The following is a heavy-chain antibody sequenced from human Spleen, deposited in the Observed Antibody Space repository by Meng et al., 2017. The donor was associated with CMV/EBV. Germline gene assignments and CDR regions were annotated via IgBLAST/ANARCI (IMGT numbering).Heavy chain of an antibody. CDR2: ITTYNGNT. V-gene: IGHV1-18*01. J-gene: IGHJ4*02. Sequence: AFGYTFSTYEISWVRQAPGQGLEWMGWITTYNGNTNYAQNLLGRVTMTTDTSSSTAYMELRSLRSDDTAVYYCARDNSATFDYWGQGTLVTVSS. CDR3: ARDNSATFDY. D-gene: IGHD6-25*01. CDR1: GYTFSTYE.